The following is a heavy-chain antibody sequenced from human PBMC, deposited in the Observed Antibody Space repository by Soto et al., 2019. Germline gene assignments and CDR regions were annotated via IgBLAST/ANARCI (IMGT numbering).Heavy chain of an antibody. J-gene: IGHJ6*02. CDR2: IIPIFRTP. CDR1: GDTFDTFA. D-gene: IGHD6-25*01. V-gene: IGHV1-69*12. Sequence: QVQLVQSGAGVLKPGSSVKVSCKASGDTFDTFAISWVRQAPGQGLEWMGGIIPIFRTPDYAQKFQGRVTITADVSTSTAYMELSSLRSEDTAVYYGARNKDRDHLGGNYYYGLDAWGQGTTVTVS. CDR3: ARNKDRDHLGGNYYYGLDA.